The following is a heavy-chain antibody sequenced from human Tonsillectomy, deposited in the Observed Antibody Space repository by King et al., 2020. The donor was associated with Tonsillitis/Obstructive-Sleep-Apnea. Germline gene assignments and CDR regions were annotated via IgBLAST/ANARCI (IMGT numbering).Heavy chain of an antibody. D-gene: IGHD1-26*01. CDR3: AKDSGGSYYSGADY. CDR1: GFTFSSYG. CDR2: ISYDGSNK. J-gene: IGHJ4*02. V-gene: IGHV3-30*18. Sequence: VQLVESGGGVVQPGRSLRLSCAASGFTFSSYGMHWVRQAPGKGLEWVAVISYDGSNKYYADSVKGRFTISRDNSKNTLYLQMNSLRAEATAVYYCAKDSGGSYYSGADYWGQGTLVTVSS.